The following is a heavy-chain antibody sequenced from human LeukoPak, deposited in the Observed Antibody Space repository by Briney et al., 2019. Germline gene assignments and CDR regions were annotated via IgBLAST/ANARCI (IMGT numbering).Heavy chain of an antibody. CDR2: ISSSSSTI. CDR3: ARDLRLKQANWFDP. CDR1: GFTFSSYA. D-gene: IGHD3-3*01. Sequence: SGGSLRLSCAASGFTFSSYAMNWVRQAPGKGLEWVSYISSSSSTIYYADSVKGRFTISRDNAKNSLYLQMNGLRAEDTAVYYCARDLRLKQANWFDPWGQGTLVTVSS. J-gene: IGHJ5*02. V-gene: IGHV3-48*01.